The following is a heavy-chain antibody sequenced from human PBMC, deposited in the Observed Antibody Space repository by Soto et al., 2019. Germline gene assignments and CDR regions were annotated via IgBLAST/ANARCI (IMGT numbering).Heavy chain of an antibody. CDR2: ISYDGSNK. V-gene: IGHV3-30-3*01. Sequence: AGGSLRLSCAASGFTFSSYAMHWVRQAPGKGLEWVAVISYDGSNKYYADSVKGRFTISRDNSKNTLYLQMNSLRAEDTAVYYCARVDTAMVTGYYGMDGWGQGTTVTVSS. CDR1: GFTFSSYA. CDR3: ARVDTAMVTGYYGMDG. J-gene: IGHJ6*02. D-gene: IGHD5-18*01.